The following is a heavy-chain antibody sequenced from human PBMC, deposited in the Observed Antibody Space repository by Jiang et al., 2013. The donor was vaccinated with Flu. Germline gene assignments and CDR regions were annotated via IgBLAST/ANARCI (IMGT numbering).Heavy chain of an antibody. CDR2: INPNSGGT. D-gene: IGHD4-17*01. V-gene: IGHV1-2*02. CDR3: ARNPNYGDYPEDY. J-gene: IGHJ4*02. Sequence: HWVRQAPGQGLEWMGWINPNSGGTNYAQKFQGRVTMTRDTSISTAYMELSRLRSDDTAVYYCARNPNYGDYPEDYWGQGTLVTVSS.